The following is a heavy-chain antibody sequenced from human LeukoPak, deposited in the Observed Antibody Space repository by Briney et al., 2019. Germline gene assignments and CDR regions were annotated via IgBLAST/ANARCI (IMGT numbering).Heavy chain of an antibody. CDR3: ARGGWKDYFDY. Sequence: GGSLRLSCVASGFTFSDYSLNWVRQAPGKGLEWVSSISGTSDYIFYADSGKGRFTISRDYTKNLLFLQMNSLRAEDTAVYYCARGGWKDYFDYWGQGALVTVSS. CDR1: GFTFSDYS. CDR2: ISGTSDYI. J-gene: IGHJ4*02. D-gene: IGHD1-1*01. V-gene: IGHV3-21*01.